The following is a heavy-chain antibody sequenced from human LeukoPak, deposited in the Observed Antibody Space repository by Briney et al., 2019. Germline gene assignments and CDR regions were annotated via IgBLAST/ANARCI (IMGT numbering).Heavy chain of an antibody. CDR2: INSDGSST. CDR1: GFTFSSYW. Sequence: GGSLRLSCAASGFTFSSYWMHWVRQAPGKGLVWVSRINSDGSSTSYADSVKGRFTISRDNAKNTLYLQMNSLRAEDTAVYYCARAAILTGYTYYFDYWGQGTLVTVSS. V-gene: IGHV3-74*01. D-gene: IGHD3-9*01. J-gene: IGHJ4*02. CDR3: ARAAILTGYTYYFDY.